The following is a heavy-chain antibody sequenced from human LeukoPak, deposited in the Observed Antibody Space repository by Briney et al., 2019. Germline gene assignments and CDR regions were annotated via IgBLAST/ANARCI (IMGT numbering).Heavy chain of an antibody. D-gene: IGHD2-2*01. CDR2: INHSGST. Sequence: SETLSLTCAVYGGSFSGYYWSWIRQPPGKGLEWIGEINHSGSTNYNPSLKSRVTISVDTSKNQFSLKLSSVTAADTAVYYCARGLPWYQLLCAFDYWGQGTLVTVSS. J-gene: IGHJ4*02. CDR1: GGSFSGYY. V-gene: IGHV4-34*01. CDR3: ARGLPWYQLLCAFDY.